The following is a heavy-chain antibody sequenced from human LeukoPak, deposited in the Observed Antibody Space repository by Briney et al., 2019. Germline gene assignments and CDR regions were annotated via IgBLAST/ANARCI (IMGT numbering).Heavy chain of an antibody. CDR2: ISYDGSNK. CDR1: GFTFSSYA. Sequence: GGSLRLSCAASGFTFSSYAMHWVRQAPRKGLEWVGVISYDGSNKYYADSVKGRFTISRDNSKNTLYLQMNSLRAEDTAVYYCARDLKDIVVVPAAFDYWGQGTLVTVSS. D-gene: IGHD2-2*01. V-gene: IGHV3-30-3*01. CDR3: ARDLKDIVVVPAAFDY. J-gene: IGHJ4*02.